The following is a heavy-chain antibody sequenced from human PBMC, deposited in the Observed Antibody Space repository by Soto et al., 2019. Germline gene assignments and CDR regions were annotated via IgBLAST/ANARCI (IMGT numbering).Heavy chain of an antibody. D-gene: IGHD3-10*01. J-gene: IGHJ4*02. CDR3: AREKPHTYYFDN. Sequence: ASVKVSCKASGYTFTSYGISWVRQAPGQGLEWMGWISAYNGNTNYAQKFQGRVTLTSDTSTSTVYMELSSLKSEDTAVYFCAREKPHTYYFDNWGQGTLVTVSS. CDR2: ISAYNGNT. CDR1: GYTFTSYG. V-gene: IGHV1-18*01.